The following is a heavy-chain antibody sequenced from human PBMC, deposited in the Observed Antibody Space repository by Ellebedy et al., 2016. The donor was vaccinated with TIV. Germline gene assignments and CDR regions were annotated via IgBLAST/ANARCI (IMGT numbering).Heavy chain of an antibody. Sequence: GESLKISCAASGFTFSSSSMNWVRQSPGKGLEWISYISSSRSTIYYADSVKGRFTISRDNAKNSLYLQMNSLRAEDTAVYYCAREMGYCSGGSCYARLYYDNGMDVWGQGTTVTVSS. D-gene: IGHD2-15*01. CDR3: AREMGYCSGGSCYARLYYDNGMDV. V-gene: IGHV3-48*01. CDR2: ISSSRSTI. J-gene: IGHJ6*02. CDR1: GFTFSSSS.